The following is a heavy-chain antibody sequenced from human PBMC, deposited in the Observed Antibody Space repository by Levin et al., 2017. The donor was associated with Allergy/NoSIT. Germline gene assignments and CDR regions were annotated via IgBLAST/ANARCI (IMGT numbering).Heavy chain of an antibody. J-gene: IGHJ6*03. CDR3: ARATQPAPSWDYDYYMDV. CDR1: GYTFTSYG. Sequence: GESLKISCKASGYTFTSYGISWVRQAPGQGLEWMGWISAYNGNTNYAQKLQGRVTMTTDTSTSTAYMELRSLRSDDTAVYYCARATQPAPSWDYDYYMDVWGKGTTVTVSS. V-gene: IGHV1-18*01. D-gene: IGHD6-13*01. CDR2: ISAYNGNT.